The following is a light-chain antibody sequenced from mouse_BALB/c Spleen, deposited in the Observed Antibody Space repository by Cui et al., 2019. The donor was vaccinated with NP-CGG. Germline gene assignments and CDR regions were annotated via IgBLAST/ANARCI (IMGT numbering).Light chain of an antibody. Sequence: QAVVTQESSPTTSPGETVTLTCRSSTGAVTTSNYANWVQENPDHLFTGLIGGTNNRAPGVPARFSGSLIGDKAALTITGAQTEDEARYFCALWYSNHWVFGGGTKLTVL. CDR3: ALWYSNHWV. CDR1: TGAVTTSNY. V-gene: IGLV1*01. J-gene: IGLJ1*01. CDR2: GTN.